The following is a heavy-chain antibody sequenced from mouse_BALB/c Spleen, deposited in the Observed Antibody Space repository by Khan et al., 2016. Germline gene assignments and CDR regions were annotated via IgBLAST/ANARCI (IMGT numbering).Heavy chain of an antibody. CDR3: ARYGGQRGLPNC. D-gene: IGHD3-2*01. Sequence: QIQLVQSGPELKKPGETVKISCKASGYIFTNYGMNWVKQAPGKGLKWMGWINTNTGEPTYAEEFKGRFVFSLETSATSAYLQINNLKNEDTATKFCARYGGQRGLPNCWGRGSTLTVSS. V-gene: IGHV9-3*02. J-gene: IGHJ2*01. CDR2: INTNTGEP. CDR1: GYIFTNYG.